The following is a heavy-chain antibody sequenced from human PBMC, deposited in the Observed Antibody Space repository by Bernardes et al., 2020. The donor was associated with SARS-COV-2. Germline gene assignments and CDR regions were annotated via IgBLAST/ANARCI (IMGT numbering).Heavy chain of an antibody. Sequence: GGSLRLSCAASGFTFSDFALYWVRQAPGKGLEWVSTISLGGDYTYFADSVKGRFTISRDNSKNTLYLEMTSLRAEDTAVYYCSKNAKYSSSSMEVWGQGTTVTVSS. CDR1: GFTFSDFA. V-gene: IGHV3-23*01. J-gene: IGHJ6*02. CDR3: SKNAKYSSSSMEV. D-gene: IGHD6-6*01. CDR2: ISLGGDYT.